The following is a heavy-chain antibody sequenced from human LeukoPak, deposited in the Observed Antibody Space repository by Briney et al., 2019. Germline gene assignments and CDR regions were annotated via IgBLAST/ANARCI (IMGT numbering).Heavy chain of an antibody. Sequence: GGSLRLSCAASGFTFSSYAMSWVRQAPGKGLEWVSAISGSGGSTYYADSVKGRFTISRDNSKNTLYLQMNSLRAEDTAVYYCAKGGIRGVIITLFDYWGQGTLVTVSS. D-gene: IGHD3-10*01. J-gene: IGHJ4*02. V-gene: IGHV3-23*01. CDR1: GFTFSSYA. CDR2: ISGSGGST. CDR3: AKGGIRGVIITLFDY.